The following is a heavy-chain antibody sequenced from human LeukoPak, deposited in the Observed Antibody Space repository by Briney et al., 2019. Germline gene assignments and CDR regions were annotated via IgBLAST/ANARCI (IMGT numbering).Heavy chain of an antibody. CDR1: GFTFSSYA. CDR3: AKGAEWLTRPLRDY. D-gene: IGHD6-19*01. Sequence: PGGSLRLSCAASGFTFSSYAMSWVRQAPGKGLEWVSAISGSGGSTYYADSVKGRFTISRDNSKNTLYLQMNSLRPEDTAVYHCAKGAEWLTRPLRDYWGQGTLVTVSS. J-gene: IGHJ4*02. CDR2: ISGSGGST. V-gene: IGHV3-23*01.